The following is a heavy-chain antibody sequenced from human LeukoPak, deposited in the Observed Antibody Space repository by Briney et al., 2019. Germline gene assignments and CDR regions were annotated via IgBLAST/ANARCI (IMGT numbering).Heavy chain of an antibody. J-gene: IGHJ3*02. D-gene: IGHD1-26*01. V-gene: IGHV3-33*01. CDR3: ARLPGGQGDDAFDI. CDR1: GFTFSSYG. CDR2: IWYDGSNK. Sequence: GGSLRLSCAASGFTFSSYGMHWVRQAPGKGLEWVAVIWYDGSNKYYADSVKGRFTISRDNSKNTLYLQMNSLRAEDTAVYYCARLPGGQGDDAFDIWGQGTMVTVSS.